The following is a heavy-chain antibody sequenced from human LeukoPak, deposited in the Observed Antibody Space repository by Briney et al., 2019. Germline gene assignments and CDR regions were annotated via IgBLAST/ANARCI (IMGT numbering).Heavy chain of an antibody. CDR1: GYTFTSYY. V-gene: IGHV1-46*01. D-gene: IGHD3-22*01. CDR3: ARDRGSKDYDSSGLDY. CDR2: INPSGGSK. J-gene: IGHJ4*02. Sequence: ASVKVSCKASGYTFTSYYMHWVRQAPGQGLEWMGIINPSGGSKSYAQKFQGRVTMTRDMSTSTVYMELSSLRSEDTAVYYCARDRGSKDYDSSGLDYWGQGTLVTVSS.